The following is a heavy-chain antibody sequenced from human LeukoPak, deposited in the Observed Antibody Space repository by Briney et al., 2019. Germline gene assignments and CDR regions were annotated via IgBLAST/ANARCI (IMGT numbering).Heavy chain of an antibody. V-gene: IGHV1-18*01. D-gene: IGHD5-18*01. CDR3: ARDSTDTASSYYYYYMDV. Sequence: ASVNVSCKASGYTFTSYGISWVRQAPGQGLEWMGWISAYNGNTNYAQKLQGRVTMTTDTSTSTAYIELRSLRSDDTAVYYCARDSTDTASSYYYYYMDVWGKGTTVTVSS. J-gene: IGHJ6*03. CDR1: GYTFTSYG. CDR2: ISAYNGNT.